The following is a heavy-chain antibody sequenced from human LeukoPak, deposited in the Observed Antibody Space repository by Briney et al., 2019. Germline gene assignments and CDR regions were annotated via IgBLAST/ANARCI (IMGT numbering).Heavy chain of an antibody. CDR2: MNPNSGNT. V-gene: IGHV1-8*01. J-gene: IGHJ4*02. CDR1: GYTFTSYD. D-gene: IGHD6-13*01. CDR3: ARQVRLGSRAIDY. Sequence: RASVNVSCKASGYTFTSYDINWVRQAPGQGLEGMGWMNPNSGNTGYAQKFQGRVTMTRNTSISTAYMELSSLRSEDTAVYYCARQVRLGSRAIDYWGQGTLVTVSS.